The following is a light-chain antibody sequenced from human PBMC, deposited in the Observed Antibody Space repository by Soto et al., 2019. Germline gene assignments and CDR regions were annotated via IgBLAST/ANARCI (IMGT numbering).Light chain of an antibody. CDR3: QSYDSSLSGYL. CDR1: SSNIGAGDE. V-gene: IGLV1-40*01. Sequence: QSVLAQPPSVSGAPGQRVIISCTGSSSNIGAGDEVHWYQQLAGTAPKLLIYDNINRPSGVPDRFSGSESGPSASLAITGLQAQDEAPYSRQSYDSSLSGYLFGTGTQVTVL. J-gene: IGLJ1*01. CDR2: DNI.